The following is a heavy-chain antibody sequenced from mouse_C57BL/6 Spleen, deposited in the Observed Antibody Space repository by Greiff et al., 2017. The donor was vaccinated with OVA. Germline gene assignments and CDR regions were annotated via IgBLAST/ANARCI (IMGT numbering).Heavy chain of an antibody. CDR1: GFNIKDDY. CDR2: IDPENGDT. CDR3: TTLNWGYAMDY. Sequence: EVQLQQSGAELVRPGASVKLSCTASGFNIKDDYMHWVKQRPEQGLEWIGWIDPENGDTEYASKFQGKATITADTSSNTAYLQLSSLTSEDTAVYYCTTLNWGYAMDYWGQGTSVTVSS. V-gene: IGHV14-4*01. D-gene: IGHD4-1*01. J-gene: IGHJ4*01.